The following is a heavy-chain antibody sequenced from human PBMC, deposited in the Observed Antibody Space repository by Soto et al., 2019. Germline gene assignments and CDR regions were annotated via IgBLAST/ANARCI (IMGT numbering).Heavy chain of an antibody. V-gene: IGHV3-23*01. D-gene: IGHD6-19*01. CDR1: GFSFSSCA. CDR3: AKAERSIIAGAGTCGA. J-gene: IGHJ5*02. Sequence: VQLLESGGGLVQPGGSLRLSCAASGFSFSSCAMTWVRQVPGKGLEWVSAISGSGGSAYYADSVKGRFTISRDNSKYTLYPQMNSVRDDDTAVYYCAKAERSIIAGAGTCGAWGQGTLVTVAS. CDR2: ISGSGGSA.